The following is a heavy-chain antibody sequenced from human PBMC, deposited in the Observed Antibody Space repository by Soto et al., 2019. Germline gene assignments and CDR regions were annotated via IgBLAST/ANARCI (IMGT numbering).Heavy chain of an antibody. Sequence: QVQLMQSGAEVKKPGASVKVSCKASGDTFTVYYIHWVRQAPGQGLEWMGTVNPSGGHTTYAQHFLGRVTMTRDTATSTLYMELTSLTSEDTAVYYCARGGHVVVVTAALDYWGQGTLVTVSS. CDR1: GDTFTVYY. V-gene: IGHV1-46*01. J-gene: IGHJ4*02. CDR3: ARGGHVVVVTAALDY. D-gene: IGHD2-21*02. CDR2: VNPSGGHT.